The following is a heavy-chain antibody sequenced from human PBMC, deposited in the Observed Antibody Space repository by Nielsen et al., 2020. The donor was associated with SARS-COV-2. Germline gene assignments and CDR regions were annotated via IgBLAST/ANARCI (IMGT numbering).Heavy chain of an antibody. CDR3: AKDTSIVVVPAATFDY. D-gene: IGHD2-2*01. CDR2: ISWNSGST. V-gene: IGHV3-9*01. J-gene: IGHJ4*02. Sequence: GGSLRLSCAASGFTFDDYAMHWVRQAPGKGLEWVSGISWNSGSTGYADSVKGRFTISRDNSKNTLYLQMNSLRAEDTAVYYCAKDTSIVVVPAATFDYWGQGTLVTVSS. CDR1: GFTFDDYA.